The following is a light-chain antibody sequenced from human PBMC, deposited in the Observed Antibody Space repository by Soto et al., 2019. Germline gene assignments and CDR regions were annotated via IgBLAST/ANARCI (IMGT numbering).Light chain of an antibody. CDR2: GAS. CDR1: QSVNNNY. Sequence: EIVLTQSPGTLSLSPGDRATLSCDASQSVNNNYLAWYQHKPGQAPRLLIYGASSRATGIPDRFSGSGSGTDFTLTIRRLEPEDFAVNYCQQYDTSLPYTFGGGTKVEIK. V-gene: IGKV3-20*01. CDR3: QQYDTSLPYT. J-gene: IGKJ4*01.